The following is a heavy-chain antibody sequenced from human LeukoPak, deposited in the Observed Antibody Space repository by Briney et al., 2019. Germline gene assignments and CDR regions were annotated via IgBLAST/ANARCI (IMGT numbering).Heavy chain of an antibody. V-gene: IGHV4-4*07. Sequence: SETLSLTCTVSGGSISSYYWNWIRQPAGKGLEWIGRIYTSGSTDYIPSLKSRVTMSVDASKKWFSLKMTSLTAADTAVYYCARGVTSVQSFWYFDLWGRGTLVTVSS. CDR2: IYTSGST. CDR1: GGSISSYY. D-gene: IGHD4-11*01. CDR3: ARGVTSVQSFWYFDL. J-gene: IGHJ2*01.